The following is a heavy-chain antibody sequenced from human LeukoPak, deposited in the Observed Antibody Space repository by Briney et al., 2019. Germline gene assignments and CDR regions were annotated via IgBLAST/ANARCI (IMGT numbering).Heavy chain of an antibody. Sequence: NTGRSLRLSCAASGFTFRDYYMSWIRKAPGKGLEWVSHISSSGYTNYADSMKGRFTISRDNAENSLYLQMNSLRAEDTAVYYCARHGGWNEYYFDCWGQGTLVTVSS. D-gene: IGHD1-1*01. J-gene: IGHJ4*02. CDR1: GFTFRDYY. CDR3: ARHGGWNEYYFDC. V-gene: IGHV3-11*06. CDR2: ISSSGYT.